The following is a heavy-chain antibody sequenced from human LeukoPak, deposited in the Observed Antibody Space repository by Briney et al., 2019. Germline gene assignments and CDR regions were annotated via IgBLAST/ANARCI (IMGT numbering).Heavy chain of an antibody. J-gene: IGHJ4*02. V-gene: IGHV3-23*01. CDR2: IGGIGDSP. CDR1: AFTFSSYA. CDR3: AKSNVGDFWSGYDY. D-gene: IGHD3-3*01. Sequence: PGRSRSLSCAASAFTFSSYAMTWVRQAPGKGLEWVSIIGGIGDSPYYADSVTGRCTISRDNSKNTLFLQNNSPRAEDTVLYYCAKSNVGDFWSGYDYWGQGTLVTVSS.